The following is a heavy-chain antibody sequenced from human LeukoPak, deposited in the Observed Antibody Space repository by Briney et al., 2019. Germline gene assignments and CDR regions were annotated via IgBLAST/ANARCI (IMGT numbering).Heavy chain of an antibody. J-gene: IGHJ3*02. Sequence: SETLSLTCTVSGGSISSYYWSWIRQPPGKGLEWIGYIYYSGSTNYNPSLRSRVTISVDTSKNQFSLKLSSVTAADTAVYYCARDRGRGSGWYGYGSAFDIWGQGTWSPSLQ. CDR2: IYYSGST. D-gene: IGHD6-19*01. V-gene: IGHV4-59*01. CDR3: ARDRGRGSGWYGYGSAFDI. CDR1: GGSISSYY.